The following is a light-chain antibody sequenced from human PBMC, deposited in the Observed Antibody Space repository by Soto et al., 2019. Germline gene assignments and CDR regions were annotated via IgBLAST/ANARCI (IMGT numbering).Light chain of an antibody. CDR1: SSNIGSNT. V-gene: IGLV1-44*01. CDR3: AAWDDSLNGWV. Sequence: QSVLTQPSSASGTPGQRVTISCSRSSSNIGSNTVNWYQQLPGTAPKLLIYSNNQRPSGVPDRFSGSKSGTSASLAISGLQSEDEADYYCAAWDDSLNGWVFGGGTKLTVL. CDR2: SNN. J-gene: IGLJ3*02.